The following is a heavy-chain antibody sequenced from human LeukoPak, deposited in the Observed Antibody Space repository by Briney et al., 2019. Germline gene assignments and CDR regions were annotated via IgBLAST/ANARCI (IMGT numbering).Heavy chain of an antibody. D-gene: IGHD5-24*01. Sequence: SETLSLTCTVSGGSISSSSYYWGWIRQPPGKGLEWIGSIYYSGSTYYNPSLKSRVTISVDTSKNQFSLKLSSVTAADTAVYYCAARTERATLDYWGQGTLVTVSS. CDR3: AARTERATLDY. J-gene: IGHJ4*02. CDR1: GGSISSSSYY. CDR2: IYYSGST. V-gene: IGHV4-39*01.